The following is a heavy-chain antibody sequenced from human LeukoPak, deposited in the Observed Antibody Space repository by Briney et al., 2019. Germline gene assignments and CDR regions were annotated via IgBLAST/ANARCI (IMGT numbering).Heavy chain of an antibody. Sequence: PSETLSLTCTVSGGSISSGVYCWSWIRQRPGEGLQWIGYICSSGSAYYNASLKSRVSMSTDTSNNQFSLKLNSVTAADTAVYYCALSYGGKLSDFDYWGQGTLVTVSS. J-gene: IGHJ4*02. V-gene: IGHV4-31*03. CDR1: GGSISSGVYC. D-gene: IGHD4-23*01. CDR2: ICSSGSA. CDR3: ALSYGGKLSDFDY.